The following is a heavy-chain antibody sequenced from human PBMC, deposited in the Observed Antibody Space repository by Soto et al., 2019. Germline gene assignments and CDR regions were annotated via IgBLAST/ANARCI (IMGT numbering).Heavy chain of an antibody. Sequence: GGSLRLSCAASGFTFSSYAMSWVRQAPGKGLEWVSAISGSGGSTYYADSVKGRFTISRDNSKNTLYLQMNSLRAEDTAVYYCAKDFPLGDWFHWYFDLWGRGTLVTVSS. CDR3: AKDFPLGDWFHWYFDL. CDR2: ISGSGGST. J-gene: IGHJ2*01. D-gene: IGHD3-9*01. V-gene: IGHV3-23*01. CDR1: GFTFSSYA.